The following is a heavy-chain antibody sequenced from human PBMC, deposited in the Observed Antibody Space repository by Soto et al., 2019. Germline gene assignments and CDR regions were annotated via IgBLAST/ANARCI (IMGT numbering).Heavy chain of an antibody. Sequence: SETLSLTCTVSGGSISSVGYYWSWIRQHPGKGLEWIGYIYYSGSTYYNPSLKSRVTISVDTSKNQFSLKLSSVTAADTAVYYCARALVYAREPRNWFDPWGQGTLVTVSS. V-gene: IGHV4-31*03. J-gene: IGHJ5*02. D-gene: IGHD2-8*01. CDR3: ARALVYAREPRNWFDP. CDR2: IYYSGST. CDR1: GGSISSVGYY.